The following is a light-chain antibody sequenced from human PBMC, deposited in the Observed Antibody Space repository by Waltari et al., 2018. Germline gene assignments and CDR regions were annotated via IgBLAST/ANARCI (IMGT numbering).Light chain of an antibody. J-gene: IGKJ4*01. Sequence: DIVLTHSPATLSLSPGERATLSCRASQRLSNYLAWYQQKPGQAPRLLIYDTSNRATGIPARFSGSGFGTDFTLTISSLEPEDFAVYYCQQRRNWPLTFGGGTKVEIK. CDR2: DTS. CDR1: QRLSNY. V-gene: IGKV3-11*01. CDR3: QQRRNWPLT.